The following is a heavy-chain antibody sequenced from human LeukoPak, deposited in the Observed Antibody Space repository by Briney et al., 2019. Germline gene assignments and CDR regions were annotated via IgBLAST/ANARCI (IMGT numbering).Heavy chain of an antibody. Sequence: SVTVSFKASGGTFISYAISWVRQAPGQGLEWMGRIIPIFGIANYAQKFQGRVTITADKSTSTAYMELSSLRSEDTAVYYCAEIAVAGSGEHDYWGQGTLVTVSS. D-gene: IGHD6-19*01. V-gene: IGHV1-69*10. CDR2: IIPIFGIA. CDR3: AEIAVAGSGEHDY. J-gene: IGHJ4*02. CDR1: GGTFISYA.